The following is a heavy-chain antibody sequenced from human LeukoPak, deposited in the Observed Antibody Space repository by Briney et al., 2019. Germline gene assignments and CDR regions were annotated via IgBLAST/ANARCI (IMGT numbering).Heavy chain of an antibody. V-gene: IGHV4-61*05. CDR2: IYYSGST. D-gene: IGHD3-10*01. J-gene: IGHJ5*02. Sequence: SETLSLTCTVSGGSISSSSYYWSWIRQPPGKGLEWIGYIYYSGSTNYNPSLKSRVTISVDTSKNQFSLKLSSVTAADTAVYYCARLGYYYGSGSYPRSNPNWFDPWGQGTLVTVSS. CDR1: GGSISSSSYY. CDR3: ARLGYYYGSGSYPRSNPNWFDP.